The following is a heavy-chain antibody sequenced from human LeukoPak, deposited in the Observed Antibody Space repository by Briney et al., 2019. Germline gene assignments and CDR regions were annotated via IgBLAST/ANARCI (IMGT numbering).Heavy chain of an antibody. D-gene: IGHD3/OR15-3a*01. CDR2: IYSSGTT. CDR1: GGSLHRSF. CDR3: GRRPAVDGPIDN. V-gene: IGHV4-59*01. J-gene: IGHJ4*02. Sequence: SETLSLTCVVSGGSLHRSFWTWVRQPPGKGLEWNGRIYSSGTTDYSPSLKTRLTISINTSKNQFSLRLASVTAADTAFYSCGRRPAVDGPIDNWGQGILVAVSS.